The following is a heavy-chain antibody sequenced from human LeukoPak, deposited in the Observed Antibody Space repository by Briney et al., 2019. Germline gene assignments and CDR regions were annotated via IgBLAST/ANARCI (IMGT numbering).Heavy chain of an antibody. CDR1: GFTFSSYG. CDR3: ARDGSSGYYLDAFDI. Sequence: PGRSLRLSCAASGFTFSSYGMHWVRQAPGKGLEWVAVIWYDGSNKYYADSLKGRFTISRDNSKNTVYLQMNSLRAEDTAVYYCARDGSSGYYLDAFDIWGQGTMVTVSS. J-gene: IGHJ3*02. D-gene: IGHD3-22*01. CDR2: IWYDGSNK. V-gene: IGHV3-33*01.